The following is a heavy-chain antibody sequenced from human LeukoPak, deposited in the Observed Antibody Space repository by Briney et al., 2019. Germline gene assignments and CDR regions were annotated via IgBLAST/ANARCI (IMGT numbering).Heavy chain of an antibody. Sequence: PGGSLRLSCAASGFTFSSHSMNWVRQAPGKGLEWLSYISSSSSTIYYADSVKGRFTISRDNSKNTLYLQMNSLRAEDTAVYYCAKVGVVGATRGYYFDYWGQGTLVTVSS. D-gene: IGHD1-26*01. J-gene: IGHJ4*02. CDR3: AKVGVVGATRGYYFDY. CDR2: ISSSSSTI. CDR1: GFTFSSHS. V-gene: IGHV3-48*01.